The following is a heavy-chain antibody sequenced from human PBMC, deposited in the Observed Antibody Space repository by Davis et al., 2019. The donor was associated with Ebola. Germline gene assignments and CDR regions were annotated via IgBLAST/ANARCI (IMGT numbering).Heavy chain of an antibody. Sequence: MPSETLSLTCTVSGGSISSYYWSWIRQPPGKGLEWIGSIYYSGSNNYNPSLKSRVTMSVDTSKNQFSLKLSSVTAADTAVYYCARGNYGDYIVLYYYNMDVWGQGTTVTVSS. J-gene: IGHJ6*02. CDR3: ARGNYGDYIVLYYYNMDV. D-gene: IGHD4-17*01. V-gene: IGHV4-59*01. CDR2: IYYSGSN. CDR1: GGSISSYY.